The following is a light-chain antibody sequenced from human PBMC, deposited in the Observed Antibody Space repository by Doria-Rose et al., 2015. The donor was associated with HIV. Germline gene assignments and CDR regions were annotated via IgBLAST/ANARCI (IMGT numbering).Light chain of an antibody. V-gene: IGKV3-20*01. CDR3: QQYGTSRGT. CDR2: DAS. Sequence: EIVMTQSPGTLSLSPGERATLSCRASQRVKSSYLAWYQQKPGQAPRLFIYDASTRATGIPDRCSGSGSGTDFTLTISRLEPEDVAVYYCQQYGTSRGTFGQGTRLEIK. J-gene: IGKJ5*01. CDR1: QRVKSSY.